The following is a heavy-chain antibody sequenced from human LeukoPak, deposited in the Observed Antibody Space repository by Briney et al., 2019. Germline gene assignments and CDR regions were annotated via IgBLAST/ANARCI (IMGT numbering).Heavy chain of an antibody. Sequence: SQTLSLTCAVSGGSISSGGYSWSWIRQPPGKGLEWIGYIYHSGSTYYNPSLKSRVTISVDRSKNQFSLKLSSVTAADTAVYYCARDRGGFTYGEYYFDYWGQGSLVTVSS. CDR2: IYHSGST. CDR1: GGSISSGGYS. D-gene: IGHD2-15*01. V-gene: IGHV4-30-2*01. CDR3: ARDRGGFTYGEYYFDY. J-gene: IGHJ4*02.